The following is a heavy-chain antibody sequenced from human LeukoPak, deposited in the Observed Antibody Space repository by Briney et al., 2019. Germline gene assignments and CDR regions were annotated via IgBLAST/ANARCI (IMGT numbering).Heavy chain of an antibody. CDR2: IIPIFGTA. V-gene: IGHV1-69*01. Sequence: ASVKVSCKASGGTFSSYAISWVRQAPGQGLEWMGGIIPIFGTANYAQKFQGRVTITADESTSTAYMELSSLRSEDTAVYYCAGDYRFNYGMDVWGQGTTVTVSS. D-gene: IGHD4-11*01. CDR1: GGTFSSYA. J-gene: IGHJ6*02. CDR3: AGDYRFNYGMDV.